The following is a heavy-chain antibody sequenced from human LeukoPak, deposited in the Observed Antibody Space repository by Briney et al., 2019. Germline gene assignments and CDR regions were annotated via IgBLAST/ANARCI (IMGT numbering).Heavy chain of an antibody. J-gene: IGHJ6*02. CDR2: IYSGGST. D-gene: IGHD5-24*01. CDR1: GFTVSSNY. CDR3: ASRRSRDGYNYYYYGMDV. Sequence: GGSLRLSCAASGFTVSSNYMSWVRQAPGKGLEWVSVIYSGGSTYYADSVEGRFTISRDNSKNTLYLQMNSLRAEDTAVYYCASRRSRDGYNYYYYGMDVWGQGTTVTVSS. V-gene: IGHV3-53*01.